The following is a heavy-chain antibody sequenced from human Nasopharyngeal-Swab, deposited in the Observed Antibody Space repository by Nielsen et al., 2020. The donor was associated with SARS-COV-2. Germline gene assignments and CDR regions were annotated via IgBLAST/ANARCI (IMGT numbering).Heavy chain of an antibody. CDR1: GFTFDDYA. V-gene: IGHV3-9*01. CDR3: ARNDIAVAGTAWFDP. J-gene: IGHJ5*02. Sequence: GGSLRLSCAASGFTFDDYAMHWVRQAPGKGLEWVSGISWNSGSIGYADSVKGRFTISRDNAKNSLYLQMNSLRSEDTAVYYCARNDIAVAGTAWFDPWGQGTLVTVSS. CDR2: ISWNSGSI. D-gene: IGHD6-19*01.